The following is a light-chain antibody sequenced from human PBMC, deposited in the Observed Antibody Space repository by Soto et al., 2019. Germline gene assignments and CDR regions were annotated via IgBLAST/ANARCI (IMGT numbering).Light chain of an antibody. J-gene: IGKJ2*01. V-gene: IGKV1-9*01. CDR1: QGISSY. Sequence: DIPLTQSPSFLSASVGDRVTITCRASQGISSYLAWYQQKPGKAPKLLIYAASTLQSGVPSRFSGSGSGTEFTLTISSLQPEDFATYYCQQLNSYPGGVTFGQGTKLEIK. CDR3: QQLNSYPGGVT. CDR2: AAS.